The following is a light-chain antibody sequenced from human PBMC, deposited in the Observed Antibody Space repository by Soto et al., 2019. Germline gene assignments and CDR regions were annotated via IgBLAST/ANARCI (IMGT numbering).Light chain of an antibody. V-gene: IGLV2-14*01. CDR2: DVR. CDR3: TSYTSQSTVV. Sequence: QSALTQPASVSGSPGQSIAISCTGTSSDVGGYNYVSWYQQHPGKAPRLIIYDVRVRPSGVSTRFSGSKSGNTASLTISGLQADDEAGYYCTSYTSQSTVVFGGGTKLTVL. J-gene: IGLJ3*02. CDR1: SSDVGGYNY.